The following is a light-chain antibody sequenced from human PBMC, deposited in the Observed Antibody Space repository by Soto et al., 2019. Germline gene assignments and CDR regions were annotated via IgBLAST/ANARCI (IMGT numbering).Light chain of an antibody. CDR2: DAS. CDR1: QSVSSY. J-gene: IGKJ3*01. CDR3: QQRSNWPPLFT. Sequence: EIVLTQSPATLSLSPGERATLSCRASQSVSSYLAWYQQKPGQAPRLLIYDASNRATGIPARFSGSGSGTDFTLTISSLEPADFAVDYCQQRSNWPPLFTFGPGTKVDIK. V-gene: IGKV3-11*01.